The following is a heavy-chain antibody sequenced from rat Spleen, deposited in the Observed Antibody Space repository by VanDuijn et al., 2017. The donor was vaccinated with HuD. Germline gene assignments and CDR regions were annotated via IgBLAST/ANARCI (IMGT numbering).Heavy chain of an antibody. CDR1: GFSLTSYS. J-gene: IGHJ2*01. CDR3: SRYNSGFDY. Sequence: QVQLKESGPGLVQPSETLSLTCTVSGFSLTSYSVSWVRQPSGKGPEWMGKMRFNGDPSYSSTLKSRLSISRDTSQNQVFLKMHSLQTDDTGIYYCSRYNSGFDYWGQGVMVTVSS. V-gene: IGHV2-63*01. CDR2: MRFNGDP. D-gene: IGHD4-3*01.